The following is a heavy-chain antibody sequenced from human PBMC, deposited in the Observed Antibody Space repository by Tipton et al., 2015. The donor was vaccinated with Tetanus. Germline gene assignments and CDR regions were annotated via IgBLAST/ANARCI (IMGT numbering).Heavy chain of an antibody. Sequence: SLRLSCATSGFPFHSYHMAWVRQAPGKGLEWISYIGDPRTVIQYADSVKGRFTISRDNSKNTLYLQMNSLRPEDTAVYYCAKSALAVAGARFDPWGQGTLVIVSS. CDR2: IGDPRTVI. D-gene: IGHD6-19*01. V-gene: IGHV3-21*05. J-gene: IGHJ5*02. CDR3: AKSALAVAGARFDP. CDR1: GFPFHSYH.